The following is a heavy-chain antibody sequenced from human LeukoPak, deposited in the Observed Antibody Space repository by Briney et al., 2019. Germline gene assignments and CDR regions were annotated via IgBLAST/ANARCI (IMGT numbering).Heavy chain of an antibody. Sequence: GGSLRLSCAASGFTFSSYSMNWVRQAPGKGLEWVSSISSSSSYIYYADSVKDRFTISRDNATNALYLQMNSLRAEDTAVYYCASPQDSSGYQDHWGQGTLVTVSS. CDR1: GFTFSSYS. V-gene: IGHV3-21*01. J-gene: IGHJ4*02. D-gene: IGHD3-22*01. CDR2: ISSSSSYI. CDR3: ASPQDSSGYQDH.